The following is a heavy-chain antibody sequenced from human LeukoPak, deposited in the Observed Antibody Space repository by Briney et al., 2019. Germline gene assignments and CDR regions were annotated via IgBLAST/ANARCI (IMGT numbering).Heavy chain of an antibody. Sequence: SETLSLTCTVSGGSISSYYWSWIRQPPGKGLEWIGYIYYSGSTNYNPSLKSRVTISVDTSKNQFSLKLSSVTAADTAVYYCARDQGDGYNIYYFDYWGRGTLVTVSS. V-gene: IGHV4-59*01. CDR3: ARDQGDGYNIYYFDY. J-gene: IGHJ4*02. CDR1: GGSISSYY. CDR2: IYYSGST. D-gene: IGHD5-24*01.